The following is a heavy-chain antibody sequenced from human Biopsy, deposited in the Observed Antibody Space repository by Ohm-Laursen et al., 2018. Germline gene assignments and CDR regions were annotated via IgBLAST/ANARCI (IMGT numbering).Heavy chain of an antibody. D-gene: IGHD3-16*02. J-gene: IGHJ6*02. CDR3: TKDVIPAGRDV. CDR1: GVTISGHA. V-gene: IGHV3-9*01. Sequence: SLRLSCAASGVTISGHAMHWVRQPPGKGLGWVSSISWGSGRIGYADSVKGRFTVSRDNAKKSLYLEMNSLRPEDTALYFFTKDVIPAGRDVWGQGTTVTVSS. CDR2: ISWGSGRI.